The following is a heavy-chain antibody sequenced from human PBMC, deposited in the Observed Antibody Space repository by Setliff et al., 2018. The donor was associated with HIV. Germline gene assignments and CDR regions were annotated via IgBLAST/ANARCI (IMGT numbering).Heavy chain of an antibody. V-gene: IGHV3-23*01. D-gene: IGHD1-26*01. CDR2: VGAVGGPT. CDR1: GFIFSTYA. Sequence: PGGSLRLSCAASGFIFSTYAMGWVRQAPGKGLEWVSTVGAVGGPTHYAESVKGRFTISKDNSKNALYLQMSSLRDEDTAVYYCAKDDVGSWDYWGQGTLVTVSS. J-gene: IGHJ4*02. CDR3: AKDDVGSWDY.